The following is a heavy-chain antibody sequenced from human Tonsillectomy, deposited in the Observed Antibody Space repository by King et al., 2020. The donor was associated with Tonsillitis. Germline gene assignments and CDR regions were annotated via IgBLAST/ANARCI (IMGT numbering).Heavy chain of an antibody. CDR2: INHSGST. CDR3: ARGWYDSSGYDLDY. V-gene: IGHV4-34*01. Sequence: VQLQQWGAGLLKPSETLSLTCAVYGGAFSGYYWTWIRQPPGKGLGWIGEINHSGSTKYNPSLKSRVTISVDTSKNQFSLKLSSVTAADTAVYYCARGWYDSSGYDLDYWGQGTLVTVSS. J-gene: IGHJ4*02. D-gene: IGHD3-22*01. CDR1: GGAFSGYY.